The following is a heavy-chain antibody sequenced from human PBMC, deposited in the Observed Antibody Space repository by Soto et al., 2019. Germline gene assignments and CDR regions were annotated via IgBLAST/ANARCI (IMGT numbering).Heavy chain of an antibody. V-gene: IGHV4-39*01. D-gene: IGHD6-19*01. CDR3: ATITVAGTPYYYMGV. CDR1: GGSISSSSYY. CDR2: MYYSGST. Sequence: QLQLQESGPGLVKPSETLSLTCTVSGGSISSSSYYWGWIRQPPGKGLEWIGNMYYSGSTHYNPSLKSRVTMSLDTSKNQFSLKLSSVTAADTAVYYCATITVAGTPYYYMGVWGKGTTVTVSS. J-gene: IGHJ6*03.